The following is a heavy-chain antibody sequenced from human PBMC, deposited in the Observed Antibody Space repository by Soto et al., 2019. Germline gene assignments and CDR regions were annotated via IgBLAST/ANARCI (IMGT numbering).Heavy chain of an antibody. J-gene: IGHJ5*02. CDR3: ARFVPYSSSSHWFAP. CDR2: IYTSGST. CDR1: GGSISSYY. V-gene: IGHV4-4*07. D-gene: IGHD6-6*01. Sequence: QVQLQESGPGLVKPSETLSLTCTVSGGSISSYYWSWIRQPAGKGLEWIGRIYTSGSTNYNPSLKGRVTMSVDTSKNQFSRKLSSVTAADTAVYYCARFVPYSSSSHWFAPWGQGTLVTVSS.